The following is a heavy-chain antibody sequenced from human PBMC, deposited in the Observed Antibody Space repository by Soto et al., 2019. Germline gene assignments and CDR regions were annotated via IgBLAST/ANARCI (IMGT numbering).Heavy chain of an antibody. CDR3: ARAYYYDSSGYYNDY. V-gene: IGHV3-13*04. J-gene: IGHJ4*02. D-gene: IGHD3-22*01. CDR1: GFTFSSYD. CDR2: IGTAGDT. Sequence: PGGSLRLSCAASGFTFSSYDMHWVRQATGKGLEWVSAIGTAGDTYYPGSVKGRFTISRENAKNSLYLQMNSLRAGDTAVYYCARAYYYDSSGYYNDYWGQGTLVTVSS.